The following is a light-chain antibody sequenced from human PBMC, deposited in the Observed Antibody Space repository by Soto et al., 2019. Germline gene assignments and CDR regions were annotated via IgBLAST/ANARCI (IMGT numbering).Light chain of an antibody. CDR3: QQYNSYSTFGPAT. V-gene: IGKV1-5*01. Sequence: DIQMTQSPPTLSASVGDRVTITCRASQSISNWLAWYQQKPGKAPTLLIYDVSRLESGVPSRFSGSGSGTEFTLTITSLQPDDFATYYCQQYNSYSTFGPATFGQGTKVDI. CDR1: QSISNW. CDR2: DVS. J-gene: IGKJ1*01.